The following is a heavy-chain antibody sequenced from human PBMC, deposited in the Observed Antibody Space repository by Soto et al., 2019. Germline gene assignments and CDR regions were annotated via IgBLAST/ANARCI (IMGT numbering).Heavy chain of an antibody. Sequence: SETLSLTCTVSGGSISSGDYYWSWIRQPPGKGLEWIGSIYHSGSTYYNPSLKSRVTISVDWSKNQFSLQLSSVTAADTAVYYCARGPPLGFWGQGTLVTVSS. V-gene: IGHV4-30-2*01. CDR1: GGSISSGDYY. CDR3: ARGPPLGF. CDR2: IYHSGST. J-gene: IGHJ4*02.